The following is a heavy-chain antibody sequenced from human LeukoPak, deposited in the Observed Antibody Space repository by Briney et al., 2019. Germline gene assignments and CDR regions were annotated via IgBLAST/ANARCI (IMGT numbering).Heavy chain of an antibody. J-gene: IGHJ4*02. CDR1: GYTFTGYY. D-gene: IGHD6-13*01. CDR2: IDPNSGGT. CDR3: ASDRGGSSWYLDY. Sequence: ASVKVSFKASGYTFTGYYMHWVRQAPGQGLAWMGWIDPNSGGTNYAQKFQGRVTMTRDTSISTVYVELSSLRSDDTAVYYCASDRGGSSWYLDYWGQGTLVTVSS. V-gene: IGHV1-2*02.